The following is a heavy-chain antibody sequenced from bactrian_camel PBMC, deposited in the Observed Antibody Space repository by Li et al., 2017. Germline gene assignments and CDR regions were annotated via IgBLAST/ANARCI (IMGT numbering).Heavy chain of an antibody. Sequence: VQLVESGGGTVQAGGPLRLSCAASVWMYCMGWFRQAPGKEREGVSCISRSGATTTTYYPDSVKGRFTISRDNAQNTLYLQMNSLKPEDTAMYYCAAGDPREGGYYGEYVGVCGSQTPAIFRYWGQGTQVTVS. CDR3: AAGDPREGGYYGEYVGVCGSQTPAIFRY. V-gene: IGHV3S60*01. CDR1: VWMYC. D-gene: IGHD4*01. J-gene: IGHJ6*01. CDR2: ISRSGATT.